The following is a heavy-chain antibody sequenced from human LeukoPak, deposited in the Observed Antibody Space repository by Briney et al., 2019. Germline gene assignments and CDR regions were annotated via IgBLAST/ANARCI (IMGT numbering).Heavy chain of an antibody. V-gene: IGHV3-21*01. CDR3: ARDPQVGAAPFDY. J-gene: IGHJ4*02. CDR1: GFTFSSYS. Sequence: PGGSLRLSCAASGFTFSSYSMNWVRQAPGKGLEWVSSISSSSSHIYYADSVKGRFTISRDNAKNSLYLQMNSLRAEDTAVYYCARDPQVGAAPFDYWGQGTLVTVSS. CDR2: ISSSSSHI. D-gene: IGHD1-26*01.